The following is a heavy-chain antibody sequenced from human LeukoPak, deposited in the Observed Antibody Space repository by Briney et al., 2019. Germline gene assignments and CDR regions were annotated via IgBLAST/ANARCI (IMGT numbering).Heavy chain of an antibody. CDR1: GFTFSSYA. Sequence: GGSLRLSCAASGFTFSSYAMSWVRQAPGKGLEWVSAISGSGGSTYYADSVEGRFTISRDNSENTLYLQMNSLRAEDTAVYYCAGGGSYYAIDSWGQGTLVTVSS. V-gene: IGHV3-23*01. CDR2: ISGSGGST. CDR3: AGGGSYYAIDS. J-gene: IGHJ4*02. D-gene: IGHD1-26*01.